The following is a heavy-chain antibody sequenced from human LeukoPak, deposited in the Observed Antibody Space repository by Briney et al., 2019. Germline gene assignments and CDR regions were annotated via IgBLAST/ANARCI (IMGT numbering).Heavy chain of an antibody. V-gene: IGHV4-34*01. CDR3: ARGGGAVGASSPFDY. CDR2: INHSGST. CDR1: GGSFSGYY. J-gene: IGHJ4*02. Sequence: SETLSLTCAVYGGSFSGYYWSWIRQPPGKGLEWIGEINHSGSTNYNPSLKSRVTISVDTSKNQFSLKLSSVTAADTAVYYCARGGGAVGASSPFDYWGQGTLVTVSS. D-gene: IGHD1-26*01.